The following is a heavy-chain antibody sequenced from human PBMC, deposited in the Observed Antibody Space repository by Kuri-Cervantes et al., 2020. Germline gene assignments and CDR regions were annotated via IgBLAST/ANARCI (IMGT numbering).Heavy chain of an antibody. Sequence: GESLKISCAASGFTFSSYWMSWVRQAPGKGLEWVANIKQDGSEKYYVDSVKGRFIISRDNAKNSLYVEMTSLGVEDTAIYYCVRDPFGTFHGWVHWGQGTLVTVSS. J-gene: IGHJ4*02. CDR3: VRDPFGTFHGWVH. V-gene: IGHV3-7*01. D-gene: IGHD3-16*01. CDR2: IKQDGSEK. CDR1: GFTFSSYW.